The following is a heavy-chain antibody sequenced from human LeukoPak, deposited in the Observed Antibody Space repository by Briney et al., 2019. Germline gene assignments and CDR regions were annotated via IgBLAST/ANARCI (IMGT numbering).Heavy chain of an antibody. CDR2: IRFDGSNK. CDR1: GFTFSGYG. Sequence: GGSLRLSCAASGFTFSGYGMHSVRQAPGKGLEWVAFIRFDGSNKYYADSVKGRFTISRDNSKNTLYLQMNSLRAEDTAVYYCAKDRGYSTTWNLFDYWGQGTLVTVSS. D-gene: IGHD6-13*01. CDR3: AKDRGYSTTWNLFDY. V-gene: IGHV3-30*02. J-gene: IGHJ4*02.